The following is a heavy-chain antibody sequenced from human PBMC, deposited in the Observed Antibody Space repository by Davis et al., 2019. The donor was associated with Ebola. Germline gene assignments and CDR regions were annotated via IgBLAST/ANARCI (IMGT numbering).Heavy chain of an antibody. D-gene: IGHD2-15*01. CDR1: GFTFSSHA. V-gene: IGHV3-23*01. CDR2: ISGSGGAT. J-gene: IGHJ4*02. Sequence: PGGSLRLSCAAPGFTFSSHAMTWVRQAPGQGLAWVSSISGSGGATSYADSVKGRFTISRDNSKNTVYLQMNSLSAEDTAVYYCVKGIGGWSDGMDYWGQGTLVTVSS. CDR3: VKGIGGWSDGMDY.